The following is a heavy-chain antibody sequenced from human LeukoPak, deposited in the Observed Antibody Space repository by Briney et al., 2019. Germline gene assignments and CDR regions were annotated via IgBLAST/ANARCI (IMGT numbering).Heavy chain of an antibody. CDR3: ARKWLVIDY. CDR2: ISSSGSNI. J-gene: IGHJ4*02. Sequence: PGGSLRLSCAASGFTFSNYAMNWVRQAPGKGLEWVSYISSSGSNIYYADSVKGRFTISRDNAKNSLYLQMNSLRAEDTAVYYCARKWLVIDYWGQGTLVTVSS. V-gene: IGHV3-48*03. CDR1: GFTFSNYA. D-gene: IGHD6-19*01.